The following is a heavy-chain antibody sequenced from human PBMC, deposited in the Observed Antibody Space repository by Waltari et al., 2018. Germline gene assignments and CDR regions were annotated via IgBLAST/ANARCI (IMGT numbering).Heavy chain of an antibody. Sequence: VSQAAGKGLEWVSVIYRGGSTYYADSMKGRFNISRDNSKNTLFLQMNSLRAEDTALYYCARGGAHAFNIWGQGTMVTVSS. D-gene: IGHD1-26*01. V-gene: IGHV3-53*01. CDR2: IYRGGST. CDR3: ARGGAHAFNI. J-gene: IGHJ3*02.